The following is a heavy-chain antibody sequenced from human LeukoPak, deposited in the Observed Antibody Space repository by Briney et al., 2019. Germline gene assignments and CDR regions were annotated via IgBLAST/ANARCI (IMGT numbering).Heavy chain of an antibody. CDR2: IYSGGST. Sequence: PGGSLRLSCAASGFTVSSNYMSWARQAPGKGLEWVSVIYSGGSTYYADSVKGRFTISRDNSKNTLYLQMNSLRAEDTAVYYCAREKVVGASNWFDPWGQGTLVTVSS. V-gene: IGHV3-66*01. J-gene: IGHJ5*02. D-gene: IGHD1-26*01. CDR1: GFTVSSNY. CDR3: AREKVVGASNWFDP.